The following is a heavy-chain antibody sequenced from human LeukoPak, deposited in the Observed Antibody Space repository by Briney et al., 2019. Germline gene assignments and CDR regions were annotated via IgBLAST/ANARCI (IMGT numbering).Heavy chain of an antibody. CDR3: AKKNPIDRSFDY. Sequence: GGSLRLSCAASGVTFSSYAMSWVRQAPGKGLEWVSLISGSGGNTYYADSVKGRFTISRDNSKNTLYLQMNSLRAEDTAVYYCAKKNPIDRSFDYWGQGTLVTVSS. J-gene: IGHJ4*02. CDR1: GVTFSSYA. V-gene: IGHV3-23*01. CDR2: ISGSGGNT. D-gene: IGHD3-22*01.